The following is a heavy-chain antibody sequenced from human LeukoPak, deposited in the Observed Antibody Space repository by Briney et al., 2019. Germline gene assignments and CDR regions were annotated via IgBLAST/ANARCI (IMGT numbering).Heavy chain of an antibody. J-gene: IGHJ4*02. Sequence: SETLSLTCTVSGGAITGYYWSWIRRPPGKGLEWIGYIYYSGSTNYNPSLKSRVTMSVDTSKEQFSLKLSSVTAADTAVYYCARGRPPHDYGTLFDYWGQGTLVTVSS. D-gene: IGHD4-17*01. CDR2: IYYSGST. V-gene: IGHV4-59*01. CDR3: ARGRPPHDYGTLFDY. CDR1: GGAITGYY.